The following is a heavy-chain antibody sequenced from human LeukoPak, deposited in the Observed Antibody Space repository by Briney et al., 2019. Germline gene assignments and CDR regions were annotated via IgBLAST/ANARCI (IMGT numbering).Heavy chain of an antibody. Sequence: GGSLRLSWAASGFTFSSYAMHWVRQAPAKGLERVAVTSYDGSNKYYADSVKGRFTISRDNSKNTLYLQMNSLRAEDTAVYYCARDQDPYGAYSRNWFDPWGQGTLVTVSS. V-gene: IGHV3-30*04. J-gene: IGHJ5*02. D-gene: IGHD4-17*01. CDR1: GFTFSSYA. CDR2: TSYDGSNK. CDR3: ARDQDPYGAYSRNWFDP.